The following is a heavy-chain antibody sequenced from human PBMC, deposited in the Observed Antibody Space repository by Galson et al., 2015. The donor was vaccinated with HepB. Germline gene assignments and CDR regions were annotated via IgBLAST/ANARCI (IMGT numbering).Heavy chain of an antibody. J-gene: IGHJ4*02. CDR2: ISWNSGSR. V-gene: IGHV3-9*01. D-gene: IGHD3-22*01. Sequence: SLRLSCAASGFIFGDYAMQWVRQAPGKGLEWVSSISWNSGSRTYADSVKGRFTISRDNAKNSLYLQMNSLRADDTALYYCAKGALSDCSGYTCYYFDYWGQGALVTVSS. CDR3: AKGALSDCSGYTCYYFDY. CDR1: GFIFGDYA.